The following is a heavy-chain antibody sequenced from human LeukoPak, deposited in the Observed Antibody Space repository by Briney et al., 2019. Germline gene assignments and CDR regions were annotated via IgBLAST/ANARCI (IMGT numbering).Heavy chain of an antibody. V-gene: IGHV4-39*01. Sequence: SETLSLTCTVSGGSISSSTNYWGWIPQSPGKGLEWIVSIYYSGNTYYNPSLRSRVTISVDTSKNQFSLKLSSVTAADTAVYYCAITRGAFVWGKGTTVTVSS. CDR2: IYYSGNT. CDR3: AITRGAFV. CDR1: GGSISSSTNY. J-gene: IGHJ6*04. D-gene: IGHD7-27*01.